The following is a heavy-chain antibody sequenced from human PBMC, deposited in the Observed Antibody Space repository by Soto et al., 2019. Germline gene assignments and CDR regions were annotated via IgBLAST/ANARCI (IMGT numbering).Heavy chain of an antibody. CDR3: ARGAAPGYNWFDP. Sequence: QVQLQESGPGLVKPSQTLSLTCTVSGGSISSGGYYWSWIRQHPGKGLEWIGYIYYSGSTYYNPSLKSRVTIAVDTSKNQFSLKLSSVTAADTAVYYCARGAAPGYNWFDPWGQGTLVTVSS. V-gene: IGHV4-31*03. J-gene: IGHJ5*02. D-gene: IGHD2-15*01. CDR2: IYYSGST. CDR1: GGSISSGGYY.